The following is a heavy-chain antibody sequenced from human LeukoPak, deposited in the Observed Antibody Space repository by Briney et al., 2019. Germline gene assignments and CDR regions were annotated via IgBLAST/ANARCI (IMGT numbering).Heavy chain of an antibody. D-gene: IGHD3-10*01. V-gene: IGHV3-30-3*01. J-gene: IGHJ4*02. CDR3: ASGRHYYASGSPTDFDY. Sequence: PGRSLTLSCAASGFTFSHYAMHWVRQAPGKGLEWVAVISYDGNNKFYADSVKGRFTISRDNSKNTLYLQMNDLRAEDTAVYYGASGRHYYASGSPTDFDYWGQGTLVTVSS. CDR2: ISYDGNNK. CDR1: GFTFSHYA.